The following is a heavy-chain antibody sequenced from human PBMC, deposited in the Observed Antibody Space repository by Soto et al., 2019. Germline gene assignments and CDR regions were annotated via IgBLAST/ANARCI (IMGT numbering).Heavy chain of an antibody. Sequence: ASVKVSCKASGGTFSSYAISWVRQAPGQGLEWMGGIIPIFGTANYAQKFQGRVTITADESTSTAYMELSSLRSEDTAVYYCARGYLRQQLAHYHYYGMDVWGQGTTVTVSS. D-gene: IGHD6-13*01. CDR2: IIPIFGTA. CDR1: GGTFSSYA. CDR3: ARGYLRQQLAHYHYYGMDV. V-gene: IGHV1-69*13. J-gene: IGHJ6*02.